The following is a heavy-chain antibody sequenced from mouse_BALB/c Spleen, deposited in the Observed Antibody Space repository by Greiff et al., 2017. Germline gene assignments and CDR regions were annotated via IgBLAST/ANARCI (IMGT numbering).Heavy chain of an antibody. V-gene: IGHV3-8*02. Sequence: EVQLVESGPSLVKPSQTLSLTCSVTGDSITSGYWNWIRKFPGNKLEYMGYISYSGSTYYNPSLKSRISITRDTSKNQYYLQLNSVTTEDTATYYCARYYRYDYYYAMDYWGQGTSVTVSS. J-gene: IGHJ4*01. CDR1: GDSITSGY. CDR3: ARYYRYDYYYAMDY. D-gene: IGHD2-14*01. CDR2: ISYSGST.